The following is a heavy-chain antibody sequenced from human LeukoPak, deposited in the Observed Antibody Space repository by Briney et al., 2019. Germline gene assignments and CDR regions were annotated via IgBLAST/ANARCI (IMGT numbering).Heavy chain of an antibody. Sequence: GASVKVSCKASGGTFSSYAISWVRQAPGQGLEWTGGIIPIFGTANYAQKFQGRVTNTADESTSTAYMELSSLRSEDTAVYYCARDSSGWYHWFDPWGQGTLVTVSS. V-gene: IGHV1-69*13. CDR3: ARDSSGWYHWFDP. J-gene: IGHJ5*02. CDR1: GGTFSSYA. D-gene: IGHD6-19*01. CDR2: IIPIFGTA.